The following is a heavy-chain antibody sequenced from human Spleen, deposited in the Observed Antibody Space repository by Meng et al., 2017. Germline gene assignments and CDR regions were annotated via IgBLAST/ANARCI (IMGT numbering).Heavy chain of an antibody. Sequence: GGSLRLSCAASGFTFDDYAMHWVRQAPGKGLEWVSGISWNSGSIGYADSVKGRFTISRDNAKNSLYLQMNSLRAEDMALYYCAKGGPDSYGSGSSPYYFDYWGQGTLVTVSS. CDR1: GFTFDDYA. CDR2: ISWNSGSI. J-gene: IGHJ4*02. CDR3: AKGGPDSYGSGSSPYYFDY. D-gene: IGHD3-10*01. V-gene: IGHV3-9*03.